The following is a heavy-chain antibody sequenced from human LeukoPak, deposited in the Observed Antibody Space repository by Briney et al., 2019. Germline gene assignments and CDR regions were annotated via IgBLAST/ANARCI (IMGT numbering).Heavy chain of an antibody. Sequence: GGSLRLSCAASGFTFSSYEMNWVRQAPGKGREWVSYISSSGSTIYYADSVEGRFTISRDNAKNTLYLQMNSLRAEDTAVYYCAKDLIPRGYWGQGTLVTVSS. V-gene: IGHV3-48*03. CDR1: GFTFSSYE. CDR2: ISSSGSTI. D-gene: IGHD2-21*01. CDR3: AKDLIPRGY. J-gene: IGHJ4*02.